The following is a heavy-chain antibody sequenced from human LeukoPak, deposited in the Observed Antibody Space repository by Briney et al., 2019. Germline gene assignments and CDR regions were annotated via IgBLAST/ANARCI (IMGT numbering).Heavy chain of an antibody. CDR1: GGSISSYY. Sequence: TSETLSLTCTVSGGSISSYYWSWIRQPAGKGLEGIGRIYTSGSTNYNPSLKSRVTMSVDTSKNQFSLKLSSVTAADTAVYYCARDKSRTYGSADAFDIWGQGTMVTVSS. V-gene: IGHV4-4*07. J-gene: IGHJ3*02. D-gene: IGHD3-10*01. CDR3: ARDKSRTYGSADAFDI. CDR2: IYTSGST.